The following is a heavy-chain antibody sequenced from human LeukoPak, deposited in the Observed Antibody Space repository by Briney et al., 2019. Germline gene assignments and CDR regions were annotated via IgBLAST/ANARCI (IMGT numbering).Heavy chain of an antibody. J-gene: IGHJ1*01. Sequence: PSQTLSLTCTVSGGSIRSGGYYWSWLRQHPGKALEWIGYFYYSWSPYYNPSLKSRLTISVDTSKNQFSLQLTSVTAADTAVYYCARAYSYYYDSSGYYAPKYFQHWGQGTLVTVSS. CDR2: FYYSWSP. V-gene: IGHV4-31*03. CDR1: GGSIRSGGYY. CDR3: ARAYSYYYDSSGYYAPKYFQH. D-gene: IGHD3-22*01.